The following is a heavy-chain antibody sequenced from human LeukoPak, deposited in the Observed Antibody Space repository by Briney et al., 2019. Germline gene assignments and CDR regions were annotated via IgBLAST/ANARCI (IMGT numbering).Heavy chain of an antibody. CDR3: ARDSLEYSSSSGFGY. V-gene: IGHV3-21*01. CDR2: ISSGSSYK. CDR1: GFTFSSYS. D-gene: IGHD6-6*01. J-gene: IGHJ4*02. Sequence: GGSLRLSCAASGFTFSSYSMNWVRQAPGKGQEWVSAISSGSSYKYFTDSVRGRFSISRDNAKDSLYLQMNSLRAEDTAVYYCARDSLEYSSSSGFGYWGQGTLVTVSS.